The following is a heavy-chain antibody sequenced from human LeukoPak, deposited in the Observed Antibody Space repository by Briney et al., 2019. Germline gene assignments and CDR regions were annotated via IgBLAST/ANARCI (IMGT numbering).Heavy chain of an antibody. Sequence: PSETLSLTCAVYGGSFSGYYWSWIRQPPGKGLEWIGEINHSGGTNYNPSLKSRVTISVDTSKNQFSLKLSSVTAADTAVYYCARGVRYYYGSGSSINDYWGQGTLVTVSS. CDR3: ARGVRYYYGSGSSINDY. D-gene: IGHD3-10*01. CDR2: INHSGGT. J-gene: IGHJ4*02. CDR1: GGSFSGYY. V-gene: IGHV4-34*01.